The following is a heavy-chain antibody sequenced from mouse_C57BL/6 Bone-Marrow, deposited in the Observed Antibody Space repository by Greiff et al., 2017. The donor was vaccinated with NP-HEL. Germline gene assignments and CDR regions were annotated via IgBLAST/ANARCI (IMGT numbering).Heavy chain of an antibody. Sequence: EVNVVESGEGLVKPGGSLKLSCAASGFTFSSYAMSWVRQTPEKRLEWVAYISSGGDYIYYADTVKGRFTISRDNARNTLYLQMSSLKSEDTAMYYCTRVKYSNPYYYAMDYWGQGTSVTVSS. CDR2: ISSGGDYI. CDR3: TRVKYSNPYYYAMDY. J-gene: IGHJ4*01. CDR1: GFTFSSYA. V-gene: IGHV5-9-1*02. D-gene: IGHD2-5*01.